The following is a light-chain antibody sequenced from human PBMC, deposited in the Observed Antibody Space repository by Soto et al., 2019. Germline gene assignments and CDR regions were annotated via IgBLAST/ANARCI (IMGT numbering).Light chain of an antibody. V-gene: IGLV2-14*01. Sequence: QAVLTQPASVSGSPGQSITISCTGTISDVGSYNYVSWYQQHPGKAPQLMIYGVTNRPSGVSSRFSGSKSGNTASLTISGLQAEDEADYYCSSFASSSTLVFGGGTQLTVL. J-gene: IGLJ3*02. CDR1: ISDVGSYNY. CDR2: GVT. CDR3: SSFASSSTLV.